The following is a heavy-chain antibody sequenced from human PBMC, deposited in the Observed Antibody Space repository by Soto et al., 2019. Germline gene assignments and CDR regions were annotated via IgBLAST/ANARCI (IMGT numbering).Heavy chain of an antibody. CDR3: VGALTYEVPYYYYGMDV. CDR1: GFMFSTYL. J-gene: IGHJ6*02. CDR2: IKQGGNEK. V-gene: IGHV3-7*01. Sequence: EVQLVESGGGLVQPGGSLRLSCEASGFMFSTYLMSWVRQAPGKGLEWVANIKQGGNEKFYVDSVKGRFTISRDNAKKSLFLQMNSLRPEDTAVYYCVGALTYEVPYYYYGMDVWGQGTTGTVSS. D-gene: IGHD3-16*01.